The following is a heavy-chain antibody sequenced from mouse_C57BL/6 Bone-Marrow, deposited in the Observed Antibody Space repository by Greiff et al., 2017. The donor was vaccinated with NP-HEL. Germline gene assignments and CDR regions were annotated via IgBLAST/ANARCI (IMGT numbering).Heavy chain of an antibody. CDR2: IYPGDGDT. CDR3: ARVEVTTVVRYFDV. V-gene: IGHV1-82*01. CDR1: GYAFSSSW. J-gene: IGHJ1*03. D-gene: IGHD1-1*01. Sequence: VKVVESGPELVKPGASVKISCKASGYAFSSSWMNWVKQRPGKGLEWIGRIYPGDGDTNYNGKFKGKATLTADKSSSTAYMQLSSLTSEDSAVYFCARVEVTTVVRYFDVWGTGTTVTVSS.